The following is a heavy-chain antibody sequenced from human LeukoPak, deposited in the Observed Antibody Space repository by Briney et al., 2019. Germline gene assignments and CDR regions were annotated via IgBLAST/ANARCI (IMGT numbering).Heavy chain of an antibody. CDR2: IYVTGT. CDR3: ARPIGGGIEDMDV. CDR1: GGSIGTYY. V-gene: IGHV4-4*09. Sequence: SETLSLTCTVSGGSIGTYYWSWIRQSPGKGLEWIGYIYVTGTRYNPYLQSRVPISVDRSRNQFFLKMSCVTAAATAVYYCARPIGGGIEDMDVWGKGTKVIVSS. J-gene: IGHJ6*03. D-gene: IGHD3-16*02.